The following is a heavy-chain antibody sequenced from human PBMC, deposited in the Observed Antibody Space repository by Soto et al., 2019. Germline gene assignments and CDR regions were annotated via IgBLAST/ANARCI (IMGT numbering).Heavy chain of an antibody. J-gene: IGHJ5*02. CDR3: ARDRVAGTRVNWFDP. CDR1: GFTFSSYA. Sequence: GGSLRLSCAPSGFTFSSYAMHWVRQAPGKGLEWVAVISYDGSNKYYADSGKGRFTISRDNSKNTLYLQMNSLRAEDTAVYYCARDRVAGTRVNWFDPWGQGTLVTVSS. V-gene: IGHV3-30-3*01. D-gene: IGHD6-19*01. CDR2: ISYDGSNK.